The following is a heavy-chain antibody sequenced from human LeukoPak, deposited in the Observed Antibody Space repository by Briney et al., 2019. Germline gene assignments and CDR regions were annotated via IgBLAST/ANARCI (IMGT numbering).Heavy chain of an antibody. D-gene: IGHD3-22*01. CDR3: AREDYYDSSGYYFDY. CDR2: TRNKANSYTT. Sequence: GGSLRLSCAASGFTFSDHYMDWVRQAPGKGLEWVGRTRNKANSYTTEYAASVKGRFTISRDDSKNSLYLQMNSLKTEDTAVYYCAREDYYDSSGYYFDYWGQGTLVTVSS. J-gene: IGHJ4*02. V-gene: IGHV3-72*01. CDR1: GFTFSDHY.